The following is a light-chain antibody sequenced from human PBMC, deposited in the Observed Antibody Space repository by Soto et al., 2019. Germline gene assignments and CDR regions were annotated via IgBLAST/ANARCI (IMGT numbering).Light chain of an antibody. CDR2: GAS. V-gene: IGKV3-15*01. Sequence: EIVMTQSPATLSVSPGERVILSCRASQSVSDNLAWYQQKPGQAPRLLIYGASTRATTIPARFSGSGSGTEFTLTISSLQSEDFALSYCQQSNNWPYTFGQGTRLHIK. CDR1: QSVSDN. CDR3: QQSNNWPYT. J-gene: IGKJ2*01.